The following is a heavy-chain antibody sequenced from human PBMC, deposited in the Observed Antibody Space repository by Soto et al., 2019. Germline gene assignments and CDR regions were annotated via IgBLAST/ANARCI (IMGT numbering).Heavy chain of an antibody. CDR2: IIPIFGTA. J-gene: IGHJ5*02. CDR1: GGTFSSYA. CDR3: ARDAGIAAPKTFDP. D-gene: IGHD6-6*01. V-gene: IGHV1-69*13. Sequence: SVKVSCKASGGTFSSYAISRVRQAPGQGLEWMGGIIPIFGTANYAQKFQGRVTITADESTSTAYMELSSLRSEDTAVYYCARDAGIAAPKTFDPWGQGTLVTVSS.